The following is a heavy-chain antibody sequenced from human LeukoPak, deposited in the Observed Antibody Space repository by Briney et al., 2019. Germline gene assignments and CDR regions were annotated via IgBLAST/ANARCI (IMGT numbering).Heavy chain of an antibody. D-gene: IGHD3-10*01. CDR2: IRSKANSYAT. J-gene: IGHJ4*02. V-gene: IGHV3-73*01. CDR1: GFTLSSYW. Sequence: GGSLILSCAASGFTLSSYWMHRVRPASGKGLEWVGRIRSKANSYATAYAASVKGRFTISRDDSQNTLYLQMDSLKTEDTAVYYCTTTPGRDYWGQGTLVTVSS. CDR3: TTTPGRDY.